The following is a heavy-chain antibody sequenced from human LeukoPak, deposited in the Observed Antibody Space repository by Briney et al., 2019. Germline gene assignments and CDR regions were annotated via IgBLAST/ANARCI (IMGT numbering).Heavy chain of an antibody. D-gene: IGHD6-25*01. CDR1: GFTVSSNY. CDR3: ARGPDSSGGYFDY. V-gene: IGHV3-53*01. CDR2: IYSGGST. Sequence: GGSLRLSCAASGFTVSSNYMSWVRQAPGKGLEWVSVIYSGGSTYYADSVKGRFTISRDNSKNTLYLQMNSLRAEDTAVYYCARGPDSSGGYFDYWSQGTLVTVSS. J-gene: IGHJ4*02.